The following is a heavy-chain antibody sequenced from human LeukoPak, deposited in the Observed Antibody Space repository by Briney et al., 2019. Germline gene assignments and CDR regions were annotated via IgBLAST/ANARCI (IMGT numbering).Heavy chain of an antibody. CDR1: GFTFCRYA. CDR3: AKDKYSPNINNWFDP. D-gene: IGHD5-18*01. J-gene: IGHJ5*02. Sequence: GGSLRPSCAASGFTFCRYAMSGVRQARGKGLEWVSAVSGSGGSTYYADSVKGRFTISRDNSNNTLYLQMNSLRAEDTAVYYCAKDKYSPNINNWFDPWGQGTLVTVSS. CDR2: VSGSGGST. V-gene: IGHV3-23*01.